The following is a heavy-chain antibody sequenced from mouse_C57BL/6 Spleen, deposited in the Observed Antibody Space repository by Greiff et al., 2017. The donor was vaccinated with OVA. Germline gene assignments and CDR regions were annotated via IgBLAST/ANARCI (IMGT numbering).Heavy chain of an antibody. CDR2: INPSNGGT. D-gene: IGHD1-1*01. CDR3: TRKGYYYSSSFYYAMDY. Sequence: QVQLQQPGTELVKPGASVKLSCKASGYTFTSYWMHWVKQRPGQGLEWIGNINPSNGGTNYNDKFKSKATLTVDKSSSTANMQLNRLTTEDSADYYCTRKGYYYSSSFYYAMDYWGQGTSVTVSS. CDR1: GYTFTSYW. J-gene: IGHJ4*01. V-gene: IGHV1-53*01.